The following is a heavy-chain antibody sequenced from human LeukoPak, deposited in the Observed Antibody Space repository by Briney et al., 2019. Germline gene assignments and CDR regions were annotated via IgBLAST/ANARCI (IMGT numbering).Heavy chain of an antibody. Sequence: GGSLRLSCAASGFTFSSYAMSWVRQAPGKGLEWVSAISGSGGSTYYADSVKGRFTISRDNSKNTLYLQMNSLRAEDTAVYYCAKVDGWDFWSAYHPIDYWGQGTLVTVSS. CDR2: ISGSGGST. J-gene: IGHJ4*02. CDR1: GFTFSSYA. CDR3: AKVDGWDFWSAYHPIDY. V-gene: IGHV3-23*01. D-gene: IGHD3-3*01.